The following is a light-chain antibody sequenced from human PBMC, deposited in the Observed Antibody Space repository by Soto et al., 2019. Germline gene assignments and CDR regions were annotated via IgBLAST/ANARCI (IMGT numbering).Light chain of an antibody. CDR3: QQYNRYSLT. CDR1: QSISSW. Sequence: DIQMTQSPSTLSASVGERVTITCRASQSISSWLAWYQQKPGKAPKLLIYDASSLESGVPSRFSGSGSDTEFTLTINNLQPDDFATYHCQQYNRYSLTFGGGTKVDI. V-gene: IGKV1-5*01. J-gene: IGKJ4*01. CDR2: DAS.